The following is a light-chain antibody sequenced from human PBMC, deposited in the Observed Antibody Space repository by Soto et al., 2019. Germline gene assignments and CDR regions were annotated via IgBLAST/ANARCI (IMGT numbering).Light chain of an antibody. CDR3: QQYNNLPAYI. V-gene: IGKV3-15*01. CDR1: QSGSSN. Sequence: EIVMTQSPATLSVSPGERDTLSCRASQSGSSNFACYQQKPGQTPRLLLNGAFTRATGITARFSGCGSGTESRLTISCLQSKDCAVYYLQQYNNLPAYIFVQRTKLEIK. J-gene: IGKJ2*01. CDR2: GAF.